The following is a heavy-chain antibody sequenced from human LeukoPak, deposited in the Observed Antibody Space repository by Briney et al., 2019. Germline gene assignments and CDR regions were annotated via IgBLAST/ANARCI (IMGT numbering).Heavy chain of an antibody. CDR2: ISGSGSTI. D-gene: IGHD3-16*01. Sequence: PGGSLRLSCAASGFTFSSYEMNWVRQAPGKGLEWVSYISGSGSTIYYADSVKGRFTISRDNAENSLYLQMNSLRGEDTAVYYCARPWGDVSIATWFNPWGQGTLVAVSS. J-gene: IGHJ5*02. V-gene: IGHV3-48*03. CDR1: GFTFSSYE. CDR3: ARPWGDVSIATWFNP.